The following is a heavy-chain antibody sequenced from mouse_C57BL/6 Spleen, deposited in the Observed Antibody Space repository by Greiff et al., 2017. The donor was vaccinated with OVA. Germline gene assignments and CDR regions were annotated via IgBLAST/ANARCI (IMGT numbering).Heavy chain of an antibody. J-gene: IGHJ1*03. D-gene: IGHD1-1*01. CDR2: INPSTGGT. Sequence: EVQLQQSGPELVKPGASVKISCKASGYSFTGYYMHWVKQSSEKSLEWIGEINPSTGGTSYNQKFKGKATLTVDKSSSTAYMQLKSLTSEDSDVYYCARDYGSSFWYFDVWGTGTTVTVSS. CDR3: ARDYGSSFWYFDV. V-gene: IGHV1-43*01. CDR1: GYSFTGYY.